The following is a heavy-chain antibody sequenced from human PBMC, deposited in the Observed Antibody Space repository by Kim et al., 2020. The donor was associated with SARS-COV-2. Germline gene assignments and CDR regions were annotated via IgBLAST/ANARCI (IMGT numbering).Heavy chain of an antibody. CDR3: AKRGSWGYYFDY. Sequence: YIADSVKGRFTISREKSKNTLYLQMNSLRAEDTAVYYCAKRGSWGYYFDYWGQGTLVTVSS. J-gene: IGHJ4*02. V-gene: IGHV3-23*01. D-gene: IGHD3-16*01.